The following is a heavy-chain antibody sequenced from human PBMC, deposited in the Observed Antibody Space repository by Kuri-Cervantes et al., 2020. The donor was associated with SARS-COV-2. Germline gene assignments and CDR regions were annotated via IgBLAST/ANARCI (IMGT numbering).Heavy chain of an antibody. V-gene: IGHV3-21*01. D-gene: IGHD1-1*01. CDR2: ISSSSSYI. CDR3: ARPAETGTRFDY. CDR1: GFTFDDYP. Sequence: GESLKISCAASGFTFDDYPMHWVRQAPGKGLEWVSSISSSSSYIYYADSVKGRFTISRDNAKNSLYLQMNRLRAEDTAVYYCARPAETGTRFDYWGQGTLVTVSS. J-gene: IGHJ4*02.